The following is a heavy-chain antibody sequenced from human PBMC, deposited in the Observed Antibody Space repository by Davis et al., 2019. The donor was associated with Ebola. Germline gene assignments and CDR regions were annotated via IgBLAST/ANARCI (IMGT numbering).Heavy chain of an antibody. D-gene: IGHD3-22*01. CDR1: GGFFSSGGYS. J-gene: IGHJ4*02. V-gene: IGHV4-30-4*07. CDR3: ARGDSYYDPSGFYAGPEAPDH. Sequence: LRLSCGVSGGFFSSGGYSWSWIRQPPGKGLEWIGQYYYTGTTHYNPSLKSRVTISVDTSKNEFSLKLSSVTAADTAVYYCARGDSYYDPSGFYAGPEAPDHWGQGTLVSVSS. CDR2: YYYTGTT.